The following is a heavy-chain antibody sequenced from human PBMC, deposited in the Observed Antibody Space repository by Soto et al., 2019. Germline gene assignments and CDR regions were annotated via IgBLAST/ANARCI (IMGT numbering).Heavy chain of an antibody. V-gene: IGHV4-31*03. Sequence: PSETLSLTCSVSGVSMRSGGYYWSWIRQHPGKGLEWIGYIFYSGSTYYNPSLMSRLTISVATSKSQFSLKLNSVTAADTAVYYCARARFQVLYGKPYFDSWGQGTLVTVSS. CDR3: ARARFQVLYGKPYFDS. CDR1: GVSMRSGGYY. CDR2: IFYSGST. J-gene: IGHJ4*02. D-gene: IGHD2-2*02.